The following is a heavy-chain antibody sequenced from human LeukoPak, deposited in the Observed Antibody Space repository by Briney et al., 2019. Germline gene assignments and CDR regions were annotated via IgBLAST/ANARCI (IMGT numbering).Heavy chain of an antibody. CDR2: IYYSGST. CDR3: ARGSASPHYYMDV. J-gene: IGHJ6*03. Sequence: PSETLSLTCTVSGGSISSYYWSWIRQPPGKGLEWIGYIYYSGSTNYNPSLKSRVTISVDTSKNQFSLKLSSVTAADTAVYYCARGSASPHYYMDVWGKGTTVTVSS. V-gene: IGHV4-59*01. CDR1: GGSISSYY.